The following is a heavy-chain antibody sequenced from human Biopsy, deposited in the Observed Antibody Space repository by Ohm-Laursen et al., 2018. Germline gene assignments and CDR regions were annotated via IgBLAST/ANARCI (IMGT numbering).Heavy chain of an antibody. V-gene: IGHV1-69*13. Sequence: ASVKVSCNSSGVTFDTYAFGWVRQAPGQGLEWMGGRIPYFNTIYYARNFQDRAVITADRSARTTDMQLSGLRPDDTAVYYCVGGRRGPPIGVTVPGDAFDLWGPGTMVTVSP. J-gene: IGHJ3*01. CDR1: GVTFDTYA. CDR2: RIPYFNTI. D-gene: IGHD2/OR15-2a*01. CDR3: VGGRRGPPIGVTVPGDAFDL.